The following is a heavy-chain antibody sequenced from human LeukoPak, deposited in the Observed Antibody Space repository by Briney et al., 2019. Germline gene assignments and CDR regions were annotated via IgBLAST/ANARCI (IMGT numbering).Heavy chain of an antibody. J-gene: IGHJ5*02. V-gene: IGHV4-30-2*01. Sequence: SETLSLTCAVSGDSISSGDYSWSWIWQPSGKGLEWIGYIFHSGHSFYNPSLKSRITISVDKSKNQFSLRLTSVTAADTAVYYCARELWFVNAPGSWFDPWGQGTLVTVSS. CDR2: IFHSGHS. CDR3: ARELWFVNAPGSWFDP. D-gene: IGHD3-10*01. CDR1: GDSISSGDYS.